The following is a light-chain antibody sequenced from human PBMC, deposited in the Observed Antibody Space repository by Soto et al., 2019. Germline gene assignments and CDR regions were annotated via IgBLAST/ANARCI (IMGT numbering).Light chain of an antibody. V-gene: IGKV3-20*01. Sequence: IVLTQSPGTLSLSPGERATLSCRASQSVSSNYLAWYQRKPGQAPRLLIYGASSRAIDIPNSFSGSASGTDFTLTITRLEPDYVAVYYCQQYGSSPPTFGHGTKVEI. CDR2: GAS. J-gene: IGKJ1*01. CDR3: QQYGSSPPT. CDR1: QSVSSNY.